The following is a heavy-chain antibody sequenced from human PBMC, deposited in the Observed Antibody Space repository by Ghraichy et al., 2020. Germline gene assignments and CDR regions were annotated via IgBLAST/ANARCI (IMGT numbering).Heavy chain of an antibody. V-gene: IGHV3-30*03. CDR3: AALWFGELFGAFDI. CDR2: ISYDGSNK. J-gene: IGHJ3*02. D-gene: IGHD3-10*01. Sequence: SCAASGFTFSSYGMHWVRQAPGKGLEWVAVISYDGSNKYYADSVKGRFTISRDNSKNTLYLQMNSLRAEDTAVYYCAALWFGELFGAFDIWGQGTMVTVSS. CDR1: GFTFSSYG.